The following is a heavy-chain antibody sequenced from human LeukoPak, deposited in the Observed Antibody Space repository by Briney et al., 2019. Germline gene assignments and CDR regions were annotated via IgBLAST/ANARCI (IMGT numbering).Heavy chain of an antibody. CDR3: AKSKGSSTSQDYYYYYGMDV. Sequence: GGSLRLSCVVSGITLSSYAMSWVRQAPGKGLEWVSAISGSGGSTYYADSVKGRFTISRDNSKNTLYLQMNSLRAEDTAVYYCAKSKGSSTSQDYYYYYGMDVWGQGTTATVSS. J-gene: IGHJ6*02. CDR1: GITLSSYA. D-gene: IGHD2-2*01. V-gene: IGHV3-23*01. CDR2: ISGSGGST.